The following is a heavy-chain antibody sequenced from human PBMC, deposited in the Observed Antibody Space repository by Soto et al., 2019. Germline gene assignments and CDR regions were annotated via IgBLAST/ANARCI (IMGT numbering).Heavy chain of an antibody. D-gene: IGHD1-26*01. V-gene: IGHV3-7*03. CDR1: GISFGSFW. CDR2: IKYDGSEE. Sequence: GGSLRLSCVASGISFGSFWMTWVRQAPGKGLEGVANIKYDGSEENYADSVKGRFTISRDNSKNSLYLQMYSLRAEDTAVYYCTTDLNWESMWGQGTLVTVSS. CDR3: TTDLNWESM. J-gene: IGHJ4*02.